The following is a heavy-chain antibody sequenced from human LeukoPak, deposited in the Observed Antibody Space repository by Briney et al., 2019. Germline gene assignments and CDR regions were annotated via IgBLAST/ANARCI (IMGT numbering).Heavy chain of an antibody. D-gene: IGHD6-13*01. CDR3: ARDQGSSWSDDAFDI. CDR1: GGSISSYY. V-gene: IGHV4-4*07. CDR2: IYTSGST. J-gene: IGHJ3*02. Sequence: KSSETLSLTCTVSGGSISSYYWSWIRQPAGKGLEWIGRIYTSGSTNYNPSLKSRVTMSVDTSKNQFSLKLSSVTAADTAVYYCARDQGSSWSDDAFDIWGQRTMVTVSS.